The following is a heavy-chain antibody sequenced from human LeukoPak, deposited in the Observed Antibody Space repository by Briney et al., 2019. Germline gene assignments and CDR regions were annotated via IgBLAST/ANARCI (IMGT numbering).Heavy chain of an antibody. D-gene: IGHD6-13*01. Sequence: GGSLRLSCAASGFTFSSYEMNWVRQAPGKGLEWVAVIWYDGSNKYYADSVKGRFTISRDNSKNTLYLQMNSLRAEDTAVYYCARDRVAAAGGNYFDYWGQGTLVTVSS. CDR2: IWYDGSNK. V-gene: IGHV3-33*08. J-gene: IGHJ4*02. CDR1: GFTFSSYE. CDR3: ARDRVAAAGGNYFDY.